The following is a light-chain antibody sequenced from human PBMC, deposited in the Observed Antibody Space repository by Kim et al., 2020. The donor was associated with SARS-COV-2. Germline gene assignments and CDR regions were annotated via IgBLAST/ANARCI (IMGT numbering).Light chain of an antibody. CDR3: NSRDNSGDHVV. V-gene: IGLV3-19*01. CDR1: RRKTYY. CDR2: GKN. J-gene: IGLJ2*01. Sequence: ALGQTVRITCQGDRRKTYYATWYQQKPGQAPIVVIYGKNNRPSGIPDRFSGSSSGNTASLTVTGAQAVDEADYYCNSRDNSGDHVVFGGGTQLTVL.